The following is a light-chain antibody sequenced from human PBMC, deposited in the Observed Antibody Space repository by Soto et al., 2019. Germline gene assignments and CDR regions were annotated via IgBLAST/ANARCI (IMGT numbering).Light chain of an antibody. CDR3: QQLNSYPRT. CDR2: DAS. CDR1: QSINIW. Sequence: DVLMTQFPSTLSASVGDRVTITCRASQSINIWVAWYQQRPGKAPKLLIYDASSLERGVPSRFSGSGSGTEFTLTISSLQPDDFASYYCQQLNSYPRTFGLGTKVEIK. V-gene: IGKV1-5*01. J-gene: IGKJ1*01.